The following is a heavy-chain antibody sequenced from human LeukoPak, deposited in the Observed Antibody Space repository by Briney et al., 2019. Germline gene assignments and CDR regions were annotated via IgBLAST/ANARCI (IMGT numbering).Heavy chain of an antibody. V-gene: IGHV1-3*01. CDR1: GYTFTSYA. CDR2: INDGNGNT. Sequence: GASVKVSCKASGYTFTSYAIHWVRQAPGQRLEWMGWINDGNGNTKYSQKFQGRVTITRDTSTSTAYMELSSLRSEDTAVYYCARDHYGDYRRDAFDIWGPRDNGHRLF. J-gene: IGHJ3*02. D-gene: IGHD4-17*01. CDR3: ARDHYGDYRRDAFDI.